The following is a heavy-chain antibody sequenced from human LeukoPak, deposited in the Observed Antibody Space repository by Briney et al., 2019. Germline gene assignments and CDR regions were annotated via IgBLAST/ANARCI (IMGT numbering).Heavy chain of an antibody. Sequence: PSETLSLTCDIYGGSFSGFYWSWFRQSPGKGLEWIGEIHYTGATSYSPSLKGRVTISPGTSTNQFSLRMNSVTAADTAVYYCAGGVLVVYYFDLWGRGTLVTVSS. CDR2: IHYTGAT. CDR1: GGSFSGFY. CDR3: AGGVLVVYYFDL. D-gene: IGHD5/OR15-5a*01. J-gene: IGHJ2*01. V-gene: IGHV4-34*01.